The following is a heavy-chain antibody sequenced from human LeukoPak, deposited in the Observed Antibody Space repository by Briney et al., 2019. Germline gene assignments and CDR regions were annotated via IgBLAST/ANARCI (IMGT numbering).Heavy chain of an antibody. D-gene: IGHD2-2*01. CDR2: IYSGGNT. CDR3: ARGETSSYDY. J-gene: IGHJ4*02. V-gene: IGHV3-53*01. CDR1: GSSFSSYS. Sequence: GGSLRLSCAASGSSFSSYSMNWVRQAPGKGLEWVSVIYSGGNTYYADSVKGRFTISRDNSKNTVYLQMNSLRAEDTAVYYCARGETSSYDYWGQGTLVTVSS.